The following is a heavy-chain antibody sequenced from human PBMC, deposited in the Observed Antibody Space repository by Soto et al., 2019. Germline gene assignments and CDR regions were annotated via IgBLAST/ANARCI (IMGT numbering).Heavy chain of an antibody. CDR3: ARHISSGTNIAAIRSFDP. V-gene: IGHV4-61*01. J-gene: IGHJ5*02. CDR1: GGSISSGCYY. CDR2: IYYSGST. Sequence: SETLSLTCTVSGGSISSGCYYWCWIRQHPGKGLEWIGYIYYSGSTNYNPSLKSRITISADTSKNQFSLKLSSVTAADTAVYYCARHISSGTNIAAIRSFDPWGQGTLVTVS. D-gene: IGHD1-7*01.